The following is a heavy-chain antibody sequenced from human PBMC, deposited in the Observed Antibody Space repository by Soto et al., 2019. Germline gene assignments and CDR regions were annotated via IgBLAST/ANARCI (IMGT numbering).Heavy chain of an antibody. CDR1: GFTFSNYA. D-gene: IGHD3-10*01. V-gene: IGHV3-23*01. J-gene: IGHJ4*02. CDR2: ISSSGASR. CDR3: AKERQGRAPNTYSYGSGSSYSLDN. Sequence: PGGSLSLSCAASGFTFSNYARNWVRQAPGKGLEWVSTISSSGASRYYADSVKGRFTISRDNSKNTLYLRVSSLRAEDTAVYFCAKERQGRAPNTYSYGSGSSYSLDNWGQGTLVTVSS.